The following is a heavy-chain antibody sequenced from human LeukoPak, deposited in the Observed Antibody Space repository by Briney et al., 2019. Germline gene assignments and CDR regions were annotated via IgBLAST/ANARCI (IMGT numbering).Heavy chain of an antibody. Sequence: GGSLRLSCTASGFTFGDYAMSWVRQAPGKGLEWVGFIRSKAYGGTTEYAASVKGRFTISRDDSKSIAYLKMNRLKTEDTAVYYCTREGAVVPAATFDYWGQGTLVTVSS. CDR3: TREGAVVPAATFDY. CDR2: IRSKAYGGTT. V-gene: IGHV3-49*04. D-gene: IGHD2-2*01. CDR1: GFTFGDYA. J-gene: IGHJ4*02.